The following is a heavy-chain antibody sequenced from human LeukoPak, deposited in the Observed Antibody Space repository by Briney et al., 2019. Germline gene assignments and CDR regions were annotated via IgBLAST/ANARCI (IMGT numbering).Heavy chain of an antibody. CDR1: GGSVSSSVYY. J-gene: IGHJ4*02. CDR3: ASAATSSVDY. Sequence: PSETLSLTCSVSGGSVSSSVYYWGWIRQPPGKGLEWIGSLHYSGSTYYNPSPKSRVTMSVDTSKNQFSLKLSSVTAADTAVYFCASAATSSVDYWGQGTLVTVSS. D-gene: IGHD2-15*01. CDR2: LHYSGST. V-gene: IGHV4-39*01.